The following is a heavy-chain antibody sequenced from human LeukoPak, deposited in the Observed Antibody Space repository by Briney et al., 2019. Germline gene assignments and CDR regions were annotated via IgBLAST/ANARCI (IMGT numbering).Heavy chain of an antibody. V-gene: IGHV3-48*03. D-gene: IGHD1-14*01. CDR1: GFTFNSYE. Sequence: PGGSLRLSCAVSGFTFNSYEMNWFLQAPGKGLEWVSYISSSGSIIYYADSVKGRFTISRDNAKNSLYLQMNSLRAEDTAVYYCARGISYWGQGTLVTVSS. CDR2: ISSSGSII. J-gene: IGHJ4*02. CDR3: ARGISY.